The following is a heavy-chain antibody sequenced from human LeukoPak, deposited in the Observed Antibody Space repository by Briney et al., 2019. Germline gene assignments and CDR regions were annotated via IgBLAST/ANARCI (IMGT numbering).Heavy chain of an antibody. Sequence: GGSLRLSCAASGFTFSSYWMSWVRQAPGKGLEWVANIKQDGSERYYVDSVKGRFTISRDNAKNSLYLQMNSLRTEDTALYYCAKELEYFQHWGQGTLVTVSS. CDR1: GFTFSSYW. CDR2: IKQDGSER. J-gene: IGHJ1*01. CDR3: AKELEYFQH. V-gene: IGHV3-7*03.